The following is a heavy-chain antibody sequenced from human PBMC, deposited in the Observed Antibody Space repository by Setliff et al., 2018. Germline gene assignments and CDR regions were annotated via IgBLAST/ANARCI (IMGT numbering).Heavy chain of an antibody. CDR3: VPGRGS. V-gene: IGHV3-21*01. J-gene: IGHJ5*02. Sequence: PGGSLRLSCAASGFNFGGYSMSWVRQAPGKGLEWVSSISDTTNFIYYADSVKGRFTISRDNAQNTLYLHMNNLRAEDTAVFYCVPGRGSWGQGALVTVSS. D-gene: IGHD6-25*01. CDR1: GFNFGGYS. CDR2: ISDTTNFI.